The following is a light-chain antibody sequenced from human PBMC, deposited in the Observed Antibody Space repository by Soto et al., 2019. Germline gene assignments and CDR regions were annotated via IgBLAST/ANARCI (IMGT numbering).Light chain of an antibody. CDR1: QSVSSY. Sequence: EIVMTQSPATLSVSPGERVTLSCRASQSVSSYLAWYQQKPGQAPRLLIYGASTRATGTPVRFSGSGSGTEFTLTISSLQSEDFEVYYCEQYKNWPLTFGGGT. CDR2: GAS. V-gene: IGKV3-15*01. CDR3: EQYKNWPLT. J-gene: IGKJ4*01.